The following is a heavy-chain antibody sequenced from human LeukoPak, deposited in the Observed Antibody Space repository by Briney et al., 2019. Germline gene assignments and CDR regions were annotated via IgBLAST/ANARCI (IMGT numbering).Heavy chain of an antibody. V-gene: IGHV4-30-4*08. CDR1: GGSISSGVYY. CDR3: ARVTGYSSSWYSVDY. CDR2: LYYGVTT. D-gene: IGHD6-13*01. J-gene: IGHJ4*02. Sequence: SQTLSLTCTVSGGSISSGVYYWSWIRQPPGKGLEWIGYLYYGVTTYYNPSLRSRVTISVATSKNQFSLKLSSVTAADTAVYYCARVTGYSSSWYSVDYWGQGTLVTVSS.